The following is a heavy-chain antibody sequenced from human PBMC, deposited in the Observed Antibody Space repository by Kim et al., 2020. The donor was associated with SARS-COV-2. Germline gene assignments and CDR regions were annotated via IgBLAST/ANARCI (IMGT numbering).Heavy chain of an antibody. CDR3: ARGLLAAAGWFDP. D-gene: IGHD6-13*01. V-gene: IGHV4-34*01. CDR2: INHSGST. J-gene: IGHJ5*02. Sequence: SETLSLTCAVYGGSFSGYYWSWIRQPPGKGLEWNGEINHSGSTNYNPSLKSRVTISVDTSKNQFSLKLSSVTAADTAVYYCARGLLAAAGWFDPWGQGTLVTVSS. CDR1: GGSFSGYY.